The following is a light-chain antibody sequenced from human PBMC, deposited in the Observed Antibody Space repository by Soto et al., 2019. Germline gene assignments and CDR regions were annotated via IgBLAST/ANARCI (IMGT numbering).Light chain of an antibody. CDR1: HSVLYSSNNKNY. Sequence: DIVMTKSPDSLAVSLGERATINCKSSHSVLYSSNNKNYLAWYQHKPGQPPKLLIYWSSARESGVPDRFSGSRSGTDFTLTVSSLQAEDVAIYYCQQYYETPPFTFGQGTRLEIK. CDR3: QQYYETPPFT. V-gene: IGKV4-1*01. J-gene: IGKJ5*01. CDR2: WSS.